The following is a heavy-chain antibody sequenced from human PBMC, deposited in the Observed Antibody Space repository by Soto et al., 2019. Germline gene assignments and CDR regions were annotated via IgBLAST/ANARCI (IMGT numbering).Heavy chain of an antibody. CDR3: ASWVSAHFDY. CDR1: RYTFTSHG. CDR2: IASSGVNT. J-gene: IGHJ4*02. Sequence: GGSLRLSCAASRYTFTSHGLSWVRQAPGKGLEWVSTIASSGVNTHYADSVKGRFTISRANSRNTLHLQMDDLRADGSTVYYRASWVSAHFDYWGQGTVVTVSS. D-gene: IGHD3-16*01. V-gene: IGHV3-23*01.